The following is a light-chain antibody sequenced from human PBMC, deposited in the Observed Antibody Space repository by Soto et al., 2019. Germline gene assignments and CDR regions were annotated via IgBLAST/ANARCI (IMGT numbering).Light chain of an antibody. CDR2: ASS. CDR1: QTISSS. J-gene: IGKJ5*01. Sequence: DIQMTQSPSSLSASVGDRVTITCRASQTISSSLNWYQQRPGKAPNLLIYASSSLQSGVPPRFSGSGSGQDFTLTISSLQPEDFATYYCQQTYSTPITFGQGTRLEIK. V-gene: IGKV1-39*01. CDR3: QQTYSTPIT.